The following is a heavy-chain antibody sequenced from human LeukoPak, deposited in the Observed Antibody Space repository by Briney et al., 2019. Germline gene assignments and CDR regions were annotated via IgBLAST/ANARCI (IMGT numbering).Heavy chain of an antibody. J-gene: IGHJ6*03. D-gene: IGHD2-2*01. CDR2: ISYDGSNK. CDR3: ASSTYYYYYYYMDV. V-gene: IGHV3-30*03. Sequence: GGSLRLSCAASGFTFSSYGMHWVRQAPGKGLEWVAVISYDGSNKYYADSVKGRFTISRDNAKNSLYLQMNSLRAEDTAVYYCASSTYYYYYYYMDVWGKGTTVTVSS. CDR1: GFTFSSYG.